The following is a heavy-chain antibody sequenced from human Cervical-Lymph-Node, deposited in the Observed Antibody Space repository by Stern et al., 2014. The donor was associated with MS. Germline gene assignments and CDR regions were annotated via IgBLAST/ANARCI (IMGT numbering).Heavy chain of an antibody. D-gene: IGHD2-2*01. CDR3: ARDRRPRAMGFQPTDS. CDR2: IWHDGTKK. CDR1: RFTFNMYA. V-gene: IGHV3-33*01. Sequence: QVQLVQSGGGVVQPGTSLRLSCAASRFTFNMYAIHWGRQAPGKGMEWLAFIWHDGTKKYYADFVKGRFTISRDNFKDTLYLQMNSLTVEDTGIYYCARDRRPRAMGFQPTDSWGQGTLVTVSS. J-gene: IGHJ5*01.